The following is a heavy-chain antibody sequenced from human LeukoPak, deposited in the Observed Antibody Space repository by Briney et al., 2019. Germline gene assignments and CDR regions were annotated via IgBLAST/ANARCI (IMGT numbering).Heavy chain of an antibody. Sequence: GGSLRLSCTVSGFTFSTYWMTWVRQAPGKGLEWVANIKQDGSEKYYVDSVKGRFTITRDNAKKALYLEMNSLRVEDTALYYCARESYYDSSGNDAFDVWGQGTMVTVSS. CDR1: GFTFSTYW. J-gene: IGHJ3*01. D-gene: IGHD3-22*01. CDR3: ARESYYDSSGNDAFDV. V-gene: IGHV3-7*04. CDR2: IKQDGSEK.